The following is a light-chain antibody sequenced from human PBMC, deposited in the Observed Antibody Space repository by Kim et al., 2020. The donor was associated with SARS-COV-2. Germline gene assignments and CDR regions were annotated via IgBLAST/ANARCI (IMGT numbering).Light chain of an antibody. CDR2: SNN. V-gene: IGLV1-44*01. CDR3: NSRDSSGLFRV. Sequence: QSVLTQPPSASGTPGQRVTISCSGSSSNIGSNRVNWYQQLPGTAPKLLIYSNNQRPSGVPDRFSGSTSGDTASLTITGTQAEDEADYYCNSRDSSGLFRVFGTGTKVTVL. CDR1: SSNIGSNR. J-gene: IGLJ1*01.